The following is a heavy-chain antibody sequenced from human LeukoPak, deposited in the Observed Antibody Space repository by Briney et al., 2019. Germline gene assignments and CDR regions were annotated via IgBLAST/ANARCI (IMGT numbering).Heavy chain of an antibody. CDR3: AEGVYSSSSFFDY. CDR1: GYTFTSYG. Sequence: ASVKVSCKASGYTFTSYGISWVRQAPGQGLEWMGWINPNSGGTNYAQKFQGRVTMTRDTSISTAYMELSRLRSDDTAVYYCAEGVYSSSSFFDYWGQGTLVTVSS. CDR2: INPNSGGT. V-gene: IGHV1-2*02. D-gene: IGHD6-6*01. J-gene: IGHJ4*02.